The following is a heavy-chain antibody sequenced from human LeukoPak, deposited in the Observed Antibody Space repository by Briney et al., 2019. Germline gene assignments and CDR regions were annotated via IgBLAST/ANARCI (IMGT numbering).Heavy chain of an antibody. J-gene: IGHJ4*02. CDR1: GFTFSNYW. Sequence: GGSLRLSCAASGFTFSNYWMSWVRQAPGKGLEWVANIKEDGSEKYYVDAVKGRFTISRDNAKKSLFLQMNSLRAEDTAVYYCARDQYYSSSDWGQGTPVTVSS. V-gene: IGHV3-7*03. CDR2: IKEDGSEK. CDR3: ARDQYYSSSD. D-gene: IGHD6-19*01.